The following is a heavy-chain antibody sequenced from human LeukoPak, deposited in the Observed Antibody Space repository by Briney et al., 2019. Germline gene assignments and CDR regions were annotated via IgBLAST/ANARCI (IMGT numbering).Heavy chain of an antibody. CDR3: ARDRGAKSYCSGGSGLFDY. D-gene: IGHD2-15*01. CDR2: ISYDGSNK. J-gene: IGHJ4*02. Sequence: GGSLRLSCAASGFTFSSYAMHWVRRAPGKGLEWVAVISYDGSNKYYADSVKGRFTISRDNSKNTLYLQMNSLRAEDTAVYYCARDRGAKSYCSGGSGLFDYWGQGTLVTVSS. CDR1: GFTFSSYA. V-gene: IGHV3-30-3*01.